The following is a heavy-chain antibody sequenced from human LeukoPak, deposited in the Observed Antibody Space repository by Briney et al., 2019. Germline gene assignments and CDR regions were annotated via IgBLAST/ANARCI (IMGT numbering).Heavy chain of an antibody. D-gene: IGHD3-10*01. Sequence: GGSLRLSCATSGFTFSSYWMTWVRQAPGTGLEWVAHIKEDGSRQHYVDSVKGRFTISRDNAKSSLYLQMNRLRVEDTAVYYCARDGYASGSHDYWGQGTLVIVSS. V-gene: IGHV3-7*04. J-gene: IGHJ4*02. CDR3: ARDGYASGSHDY. CDR1: GFTFSSYW. CDR2: IKEDGSRQ.